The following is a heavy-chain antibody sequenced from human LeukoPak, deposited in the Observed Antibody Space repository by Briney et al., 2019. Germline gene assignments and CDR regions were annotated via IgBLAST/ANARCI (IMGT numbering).Heavy chain of an antibody. D-gene: IGHD2-21*02. CDR3: ARAYCGSDCYVSDP. CDR2: IYTDGST. CDR1: GGSINYYY. V-gene: IGHV4-4*07. Sequence: SETLSLTCTVSGGSINYYYWSWIRQPAGKGLEWIGRIYTDGSTNYNPSLKSRVTMSVDTSKNQFSLKLSSVTAADTAVYYCARAYCGSDCYVSDPWGQGTLVTVSS. J-gene: IGHJ5*02.